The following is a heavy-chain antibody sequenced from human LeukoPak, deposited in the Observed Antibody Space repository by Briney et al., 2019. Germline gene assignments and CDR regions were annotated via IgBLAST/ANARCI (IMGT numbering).Heavy chain of an antibody. Sequence: SETLSLTCTVSGGSISSYYWSWIRQPPGKGLEWIGYIYYSGSTNYNPSLKSRVTISVDASKNQFSLKLSSVTAADTAVYYCARGRPYCSGGRCYVEWGEGTLVTVSS. V-gene: IGHV4-59*01. J-gene: IGHJ4*02. CDR3: ARGRPYCSGGRCYVE. CDR2: IYYSGST. CDR1: GGSISSYY. D-gene: IGHD2-15*01.